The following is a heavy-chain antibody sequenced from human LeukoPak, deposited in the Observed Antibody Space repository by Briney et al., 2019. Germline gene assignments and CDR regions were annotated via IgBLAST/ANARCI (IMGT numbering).Heavy chain of an antibody. J-gene: IGHJ4*02. Sequence: GGSLRLSCTASGFTFSSYWMNWVRQAPGKGLEWVANIKQDETEKYYVDSVKGRFTISRDNAKNSLYLQMNSLRAEDTAVYYCARVRRFLYYFDYWGQGTLVTVSS. CDR1: GFTFSSYW. CDR2: IKQDETEK. CDR3: ARVRRFLYYFDY. V-gene: IGHV3-7*01. D-gene: IGHD3-3*01.